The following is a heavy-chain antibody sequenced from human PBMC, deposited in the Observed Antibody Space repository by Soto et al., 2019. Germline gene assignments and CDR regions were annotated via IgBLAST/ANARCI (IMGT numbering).Heavy chain of an antibody. CDR2: ISYDGSNE. CDR3: ARQDIEGTAMVES. J-gene: IGHJ4*02. D-gene: IGHD5-18*01. CDR1: GFTFSSYA. Sequence: QVQLVESGGGVVQPGRSLRLSCAASGFTFSSYAMHWVRQAPGKGLEWVAVISYDGSNEFYADSVKGRFIISRDNSKNTLYLQMNSLTTEDTAVYYCARQDIEGTAMVESWGQGTLVTVSS. V-gene: IGHV3-30-3*01.